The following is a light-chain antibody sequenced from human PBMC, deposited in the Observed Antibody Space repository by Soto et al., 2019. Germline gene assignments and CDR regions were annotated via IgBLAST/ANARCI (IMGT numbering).Light chain of an antibody. CDR3: QYCGRSPPYT. CDR1: QSVSSSY. CDR2: GAS. V-gene: IGKV3-20*01. J-gene: IGKJ2*01. Sequence: EIVLTQSPGTLSLSPGEGATLSCRTSQSVSSSYLSWFQQRPGQAPRLLIYGASNRASGIPDRFSGSGSGTDFTLTISSLEPEDFAVYYCQYCGRSPPYTFGQGTKLDIK.